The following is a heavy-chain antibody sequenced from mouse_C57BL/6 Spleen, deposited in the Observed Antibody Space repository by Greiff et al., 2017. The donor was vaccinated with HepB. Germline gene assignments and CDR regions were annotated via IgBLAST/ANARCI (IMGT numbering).Heavy chain of an antibody. V-gene: IGHV1-82*01. J-gene: IGHJ4*01. CDR1: GYAFSSSW. D-gene: IGHD4-1*01. CDR2: IYPGDGDT. CDR3: ARGTGAMDY. Sequence: VQLQQSGPELVKPGASVKISCKASGYAFSSSWMNWVKQRPGKGLEWIGRIYPGDGDTNYNGKFKGKDTLTADKSSSTAYMQLSSLTSEDSAVYFCARGTGAMDYWGQGTSVTVSS.